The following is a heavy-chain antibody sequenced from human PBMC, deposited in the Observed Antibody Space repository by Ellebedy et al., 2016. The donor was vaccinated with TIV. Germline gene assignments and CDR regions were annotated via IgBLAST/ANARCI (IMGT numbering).Heavy chain of an antibody. J-gene: IGHJ5*02. V-gene: IGHV3-23*01. CDR1: GFTFSSYA. D-gene: IGHD6-19*01. Sequence: PGGSLRLSCAASGFTFSSYAMSWVRQAPGKGLEWVSAISGSGCSTYYADSVKGRFTISRDNSKNTLYLQMNSLRAEDTAVDYCAKDGGSGWPPNWFDPWGQGTLVTVSS. CDR2: ISGSGCST. CDR3: AKDGGSGWPPNWFDP.